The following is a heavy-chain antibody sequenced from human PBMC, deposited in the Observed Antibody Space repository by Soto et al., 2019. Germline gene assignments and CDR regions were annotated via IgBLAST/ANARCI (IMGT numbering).Heavy chain of an antibody. V-gene: IGHV1-69*01. CDR3: ARDETGDSYYYYYGMDV. D-gene: IGHD7-27*01. J-gene: IGHJ6*02. Sequence: QVQLVQSGAEVKKPGSSVKVSCKAYGGTFNTYNINWVRQAPGQGLEWMGGILPIFGTTNYAQRFQGRVTINADDSTSTAYMELSSLRSEDTAVYYCARDETGDSYYYYYGMDVWGQGTTVTVTS. CDR2: ILPIFGTT. CDR1: GGTFNTYN.